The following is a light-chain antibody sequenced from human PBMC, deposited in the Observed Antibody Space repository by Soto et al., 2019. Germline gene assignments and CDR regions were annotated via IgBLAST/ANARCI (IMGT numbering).Light chain of an antibody. J-gene: IGLJ2*01. CDR2: DVS. Sequence: QSVLTQPASVSGSPGQSITISCTGTSSDVGGYNYVSWYQQRPGKAPKLMIYDVSNRPSGVSNRFSGSKSGNTASLTISGLQAEDEADYYCSSYTSSTTLKVFGGGTKLTVL. CDR3: SSYTSSTTLKV. V-gene: IGLV2-14*03. CDR1: SSDVGGYNY.